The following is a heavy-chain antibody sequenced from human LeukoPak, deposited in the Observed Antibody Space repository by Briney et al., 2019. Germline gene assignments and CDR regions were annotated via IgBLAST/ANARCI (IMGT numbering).Heavy chain of an antibody. CDR2: ISTSGNT. Sequence: SETLSLTCTVSGASISNYYWTWIRRPAGKGLEWIGRISTSGNTNYNPSLKSRVTMPVDMSNNQFSLKLSSVTAADTAVYYCAREKTSEGGRNFDYWGQGTLVTVSS. J-gene: IGHJ4*02. D-gene: IGHD1-26*01. CDR3: AREKTSEGGRNFDY. V-gene: IGHV4-4*07. CDR1: GASISNYY.